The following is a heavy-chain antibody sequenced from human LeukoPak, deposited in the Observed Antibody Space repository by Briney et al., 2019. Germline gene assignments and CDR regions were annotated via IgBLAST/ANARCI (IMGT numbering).Heavy chain of an antibody. Sequence: SETLSLTCTVSGYSISSGYYWGWIRQPPGKGLEWIGSIYHSGSTYYNPSLKSRVTISVDTSKNQFSLKLSSVTAADTAVYYCARTSTAFGAFDIWGQGTMVTVSS. J-gene: IGHJ3*02. V-gene: IGHV4-38-2*02. D-gene: IGHD1-26*01. CDR3: ARTSTAFGAFDI. CDR1: GYSISSGYY. CDR2: IYHSGST.